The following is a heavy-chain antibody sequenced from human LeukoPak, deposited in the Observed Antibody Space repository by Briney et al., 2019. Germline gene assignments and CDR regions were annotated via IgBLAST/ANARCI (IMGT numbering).Heavy chain of an antibody. CDR1: GYTFTSYD. J-gene: IGHJ4*02. CDR3: ARTSDYPXXAY. Sequence: ASVKVSCKASGYTFTSYDINWVRQATGQGPEWIGWLNPNTGKSGFAQKLSGRVTLSRNTSISTAYMELSSLRSEDTAVYYCARTSDYPXXAYXXXGXXVTVS. V-gene: IGHV1-8*03. CDR2: LNPNTGKS. D-gene: IGHD3-16*01.